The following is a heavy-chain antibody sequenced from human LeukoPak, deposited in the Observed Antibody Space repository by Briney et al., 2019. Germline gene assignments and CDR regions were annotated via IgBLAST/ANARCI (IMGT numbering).Heavy chain of an antibody. CDR3: ASKLRAEYFQH. J-gene: IGHJ1*01. CDR2: ISSSGSTI. V-gene: IGHV3-48*03. Sequence: GGSLRLSCAASGFTFSSYEMNWVRQAPGKGLEWVSYISSSGSTIYYADSLKGRFTISRDNAKNSLYLQMNSLRAEDTAVYYCASKLRAEYFQHWGQGALVTVSS. CDR1: GFTFSSYE.